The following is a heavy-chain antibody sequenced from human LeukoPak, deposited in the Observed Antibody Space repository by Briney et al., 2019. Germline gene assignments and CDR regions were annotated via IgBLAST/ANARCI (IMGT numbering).Heavy chain of an antibody. V-gene: IGHV4-59*01. CDR3: ARVAGTNFDY. CDR1: GGSISSYY. Sequence: SETLSLTCTVSGGSISSYYWSWIRQPPGKGLEWIGYIYYSGSTNYNPSLKSRVTISVDTSKDQFSLKLSSVTAADTAVCYCARVAGTNFDYWGQGTLVTVSS. CDR2: IYYSGST. D-gene: IGHD1-7*01. J-gene: IGHJ4*02.